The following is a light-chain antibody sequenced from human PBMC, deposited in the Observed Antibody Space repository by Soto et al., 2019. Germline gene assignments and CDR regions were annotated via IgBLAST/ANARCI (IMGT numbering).Light chain of an antibody. CDR2: GNS. Sequence: QSVLTQPPSVSGAPGQRVTISCTGSNSNIGAGYDVHWYQLLPGTAPKLLIYGNSNWPSGVPDRFSGSKSGTSASLAITGLRAEDEADFSAQSYDPTGSALYVFEPGTKLTVL. J-gene: IGLJ1*01. CDR3: QSYDPTGSALYV. CDR1: NSNIGAGYD. V-gene: IGLV1-40*01.